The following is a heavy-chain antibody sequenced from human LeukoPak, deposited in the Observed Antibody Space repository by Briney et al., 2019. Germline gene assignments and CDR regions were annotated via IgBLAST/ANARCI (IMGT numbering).Heavy chain of an antibody. CDR2: INPNSGGT. V-gene: IGHV1-2*02. D-gene: IGHD5-24*01. CDR3: AREKEMATILQGFDY. J-gene: IGHJ4*02. CDR1: GYTFTGYY. Sequence: ASVKVSCKASGYTFTGYYMHWVRQAPGQRLKWMGWINPNSGGTNYAQKFQGRVTMTRDTSISTAYMELSRLRSDDTAVYYCAREKEMATILQGFDYWGQGTLVTVSS.